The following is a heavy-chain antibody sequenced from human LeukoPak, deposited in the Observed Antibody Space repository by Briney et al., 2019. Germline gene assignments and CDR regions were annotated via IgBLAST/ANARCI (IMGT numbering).Heavy chain of an antibody. CDR3: AGGRIAVAGTGAFDI. Sequence: SETLSLTCTVSGGSISSSSYYWGWIRQPPGKGLEWIGSIYYSGSTYYNPSLKSRVTISVDTSKNQFSLKLSSVTAADTAVYYCAGGRIAVAGTGAFDIWGQGTMVTVSS. V-gene: IGHV4-39*01. D-gene: IGHD6-19*01. J-gene: IGHJ3*02. CDR2: IYYSGST. CDR1: GGSISSSSYY.